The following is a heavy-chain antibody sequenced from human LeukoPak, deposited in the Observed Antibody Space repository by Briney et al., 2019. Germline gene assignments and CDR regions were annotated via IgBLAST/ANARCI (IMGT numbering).Heavy chain of an antibody. Sequence: PSGALSLPCTVSGGSITISHWWTWVRPPPGKGLGWIGEVYHTGSTNYNEYLKSRVTLSVDKSKNQFYLNLSSVTAADTAVYYCAKDHGANRRYYDDWGQGTLVTVAS. CDR1: GGSITISHW. J-gene: IGHJ4*02. CDR3: AKDHGANRRYYDD. CDR2: VYHTGST. V-gene: IGHV4-4*02. D-gene: IGHD4-17*01.